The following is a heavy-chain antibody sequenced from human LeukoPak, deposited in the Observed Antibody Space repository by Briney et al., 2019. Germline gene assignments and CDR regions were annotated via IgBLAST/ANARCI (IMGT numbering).Heavy chain of an antibody. CDR2: IYSGGST. J-gene: IGHJ4*02. CDR1: GGSIRSSSYY. V-gene: IGHV3-66*01. Sequence: ETLSLTCTVSGGSIRSSSYYWGWVRQAPGKGLEWVSVIYSGGSTYYADSVKGRFTISRDNSKNTLYLQMNSLRAEDTAVYYCARYTALYYFDYWGQGTLVTVSS. CDR3: ARYTALYYFDY.